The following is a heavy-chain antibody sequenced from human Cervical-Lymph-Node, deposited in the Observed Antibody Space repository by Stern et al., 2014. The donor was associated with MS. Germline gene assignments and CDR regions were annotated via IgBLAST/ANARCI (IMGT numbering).Heavy chain of an antibody. J-gene: IGHJ4*02. Sequence: VKLEESGGGVVQPGRSLRLSCAASGFTFSSYGMHWVRQAPGKGLEWVAVIWDDGSNKYYADSVQGRFTISRDNSKNTLYLQMSSLGAEDTAIYYCVRGVGLMPVADYWGQGTLVTVSS. CDR3: VRGVGLMPVADY. V-gene: IGHV3-33*01. CDR2: IWDDGSNK. CDR1: GFTFSSYG. D-gene: IGHD1-26*01.